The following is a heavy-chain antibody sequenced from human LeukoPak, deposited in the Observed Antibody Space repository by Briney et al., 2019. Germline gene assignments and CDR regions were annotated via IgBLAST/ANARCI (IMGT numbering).Heavy chain of an antibody. CDR2: FDPEDGET. D-gene: IGHD5-18*01. Sequence: ASVKVSCKVSGYTLTELPMHWVRQAPGKGLEWMGGFDPEDGETIYAQKFQGRVTMTEDTSTDTAYMELSSLRSEDTAVYYCATGYKVFYYMDVWGKGTTVTISS. J-gene: IGHJ6*03. V-gene: IGHV1-24*01. CDR1: GYTLTELP. CDR3: ATGYKVFYYMDV.